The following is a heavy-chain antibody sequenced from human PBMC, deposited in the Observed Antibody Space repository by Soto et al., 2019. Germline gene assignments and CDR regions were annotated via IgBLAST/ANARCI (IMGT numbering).Heavy chain of an antibody. J-gene: IGHJ3*02. CDR2: IIPILGIA. CDR1: GGTFSSYT. Sequence: ASVKVSCKASGGTFSSYTISWVRQAPGQGLEWMGRIIPILGIANYAQKFQGRVTITADKSTSTAYMELSSLRSEDTAVYYCARDLSSVVCDIWGQGTMVTVSS. V-gene: IGHV1-69*04. CDR3: ARDLSSVVCDI. D-gene: IGHD6-6*01.